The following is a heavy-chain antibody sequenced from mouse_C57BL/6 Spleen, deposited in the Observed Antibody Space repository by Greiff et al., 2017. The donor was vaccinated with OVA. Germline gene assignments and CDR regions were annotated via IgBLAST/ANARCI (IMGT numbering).Heavy chain of an antibody. CDR2: IYPRDGST. CDR3: ATRGLLPTDYFDY. V-gene: IGHV1-78*01. Sequence: VKLMESDAELVKPGASVKISCKVSGYTFTDHTIHWMKQRPEQGLEWIGYIYPRDGSTKYNEKFRGKATLTADKSSSTAYMQLNSLTSEDSAVYFCATRGLLPTDYFDYWGQGTTLTVSS. J-gene: IGHJ2*01. CDR1: GYTFTDHT. D-gene: IGHD5-1*01.